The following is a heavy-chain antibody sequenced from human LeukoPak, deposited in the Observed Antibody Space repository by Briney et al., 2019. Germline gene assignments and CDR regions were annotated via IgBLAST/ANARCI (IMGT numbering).Heavy chain of an antibody. V-gene: IGHV3-7*02. J-gene: IGHJ4*02. D-gene: IGHD3-10*01. CDR1: GFTLSNSW. Sequence: PGGSLRLSCAASGFTLSNSWMSWVRQAPGKGLEWVANIKQDGSEKYYVDSVKGRFSISRDNAKNSLYLQMNSLRAEDTAVYYCARMVRLDYRGQGTLVTVSS. CDR3: ARMVRLDY. CDR2: IKQDGSEK.